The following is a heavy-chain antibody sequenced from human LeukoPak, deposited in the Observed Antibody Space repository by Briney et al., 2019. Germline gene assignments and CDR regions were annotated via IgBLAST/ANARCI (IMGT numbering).Heavy chain of an antibody. Sequence: QAGGSLRLSCAASGFTFSSSAMSWVRQAPGKGLEWVSVISGSGGSTYYADSVKGRFTISRDNSKNTLYLQMNSLRAEDTAVYYCAKYTRVVAAPWYFDYWGQGTLVSVSS. V-gene: IGHV3-23*01. D-gene: IGHD3-22*01. CDR2: ISGSGGST. CDR3: AKYTRVVAAPWYFDY. CDR1: GFTFSSSA. J-gene: IGHJ4*02.